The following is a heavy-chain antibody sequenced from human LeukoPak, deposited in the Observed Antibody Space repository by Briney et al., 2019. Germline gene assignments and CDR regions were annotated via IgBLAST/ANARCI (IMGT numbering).Heavy chain of an antibody. D-gene: IGHD2-2*01. CDR3: ARGCSSTSCYLFDY. J-gene: IGHJ4*02. CDR1: GYTFTSYA. Sequence: ASVKVSRKASGYTFTSYAITWVRQAPGQGLEWLGWISVFNGNTKYAQILQGRVTMTTDTSTSTAYMELRSLRSDDTAVYYCARGCSSTSCYLFDYWGQGTLVTVSS. V-gene: IGHV1-18*01. CDR2: ISVFNGNT.